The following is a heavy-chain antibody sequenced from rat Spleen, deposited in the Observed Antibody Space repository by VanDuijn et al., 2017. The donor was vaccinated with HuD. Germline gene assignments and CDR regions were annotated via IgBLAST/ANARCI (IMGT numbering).Heavy chain of an antibody. V-gene: IGHV5-25*01. Sequence: EVQLVESGGGLVQPGRSLKLSCAASGFTFSNYYMAWVRQAPTKGLEWVAYISTGGGDTYYRDSVKGRFTVSRDNAKSTLYLQMDSLRSEDTATYYCARHFDYYSGGLDYWGQGVMVTVSS. J-gene: IGHJ2*01. CDR2: ISTGGGDT. CDR1: GFTFSNYY. D-gene: IGHD1-1*01. CDR3: ARHFDYYSGGLDY.